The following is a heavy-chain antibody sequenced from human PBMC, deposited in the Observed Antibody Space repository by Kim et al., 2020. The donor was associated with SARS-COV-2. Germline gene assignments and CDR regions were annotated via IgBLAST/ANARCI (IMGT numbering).Heavy chain of an antibody. J-gene: IGHJ4*02. CDR3: AKDDRIRYSDYFDY. V-gene: IGHV3-23*01. D-gene: IGHD1-20*01. CDR2: ITGSGDSA. Sequence: GGSLRLSCAAFGFPFSTYAMSWVRQAPGKGLEWVSAITGSGDSAYYPDSVKGRFTISRDNSKNTLYLQMNSLRVEDTAIDYCAKDDRIRYSDYFDYWGQGTLVTVA. CDR1: GFPFSTYA.